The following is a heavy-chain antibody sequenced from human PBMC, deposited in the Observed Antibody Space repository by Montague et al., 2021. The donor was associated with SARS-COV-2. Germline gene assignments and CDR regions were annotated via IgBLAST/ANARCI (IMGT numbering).Heavy chain of an antibody. V-gene: IGHV4-59*08. CDR1: GGSISSYY. Sequence: SETLSLTCTVSGGSISSYYWSWIRQPPGKGLEWIGYIYYSGSTNCNPSLKSRVTTSVDTFKNQFSLKLSSVTAADTAVYYCARLGLQLLGGHYFDYWGQGTLVTVSS. J-gene: IGHJ4*02. CDR3: ARLGLQLLGGHYFDY. CDR2: IYYSGST. D-gene: IGHD5-24*01.